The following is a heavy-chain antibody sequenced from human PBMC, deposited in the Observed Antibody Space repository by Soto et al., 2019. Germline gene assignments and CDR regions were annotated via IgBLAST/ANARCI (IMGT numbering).Heavy chain of an antibody. D-gene: IGHD2-21*02. V-gene: IGHV1-3*01. J-gene: IGHJ4*02. CDR3: AREDYCGGDCYPDY. CDR2: INAGNGNK. CDR1: GYTFTSYA. Sequence: ASVKVSCKASGYTFTSYAMHWVRQAPGQRLEWMGWINAGNGNKKYSQKFQGRVTITRDTSASTAYMELSSLRSEDTAVYYCAREDYCGGDCYPDYWGQGTLVTVSS.